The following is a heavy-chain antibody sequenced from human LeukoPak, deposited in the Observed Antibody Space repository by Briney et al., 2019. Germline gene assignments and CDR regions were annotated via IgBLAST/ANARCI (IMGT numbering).Heavy chain of an antibody. CDR3: ARDGTSVMVDFDY. CDR2: INPNSGGT. Sequence: ASVKVSCKASGYSFTGYYMYCVRQAPGQGLEWMGWINPNSGGTNYAQKFQGRVTMTRDTSISTAYMELSRLRSDDTAVYYCARDGTSVMVDFDYWGQGTLVTVSS. D-gene: IGHD5-18*01. CDR1: GYSFTGYY. J-gene: IGHJ4*02. V-gene: IGHV1-2*02.